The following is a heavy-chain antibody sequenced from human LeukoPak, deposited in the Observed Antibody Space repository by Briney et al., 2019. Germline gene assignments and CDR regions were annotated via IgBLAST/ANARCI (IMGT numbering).Heavy chain of an antibody. CDR2: IYTSGST. CDR1: GGSISSYY. Sequence: SETLSLTCTVSGGSISSYYWSWIRQPAGKGLEWIGRIYTSGSTNYNPSLKSRVTMSVDTSKNRFSLKLSSVTAADTAVYYCARDSGGYDYRSYYYYGMDVWGQGTTVTVSS. CDR3: ARDSGGYDYRSYYYYGMDV. D-gene: IGHD5-12*01. J-gene: IGHJ6*02. V-gene: IGHV4-4*07.